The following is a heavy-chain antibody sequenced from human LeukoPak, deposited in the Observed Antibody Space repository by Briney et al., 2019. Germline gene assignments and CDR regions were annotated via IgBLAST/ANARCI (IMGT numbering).Heavy chain of an antibody. V-gene: IGHV3-11*01. CDR1: GFTFSDYY. CDR3: AKDQHYYDSSGYYSE. J-gene: IGHJ4*02. CDR2: ISSSGSTI. Sequence: PGGSLRLSCAASGFTFSDYYMSWIRQAPGKGLEWVSYISSSGSTIYYADSVKGRFTISRDNAKNSLYLQMNSLRAEDTALYYCAKDQHYYDSSGYYSEWGQGTLVTVSS. D-gene: IGHD3-22*01.